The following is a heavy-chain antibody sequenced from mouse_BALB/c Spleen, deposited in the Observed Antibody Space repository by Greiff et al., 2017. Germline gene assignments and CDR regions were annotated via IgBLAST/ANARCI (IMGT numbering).Heavy chain of an antibody. CDR1: GFTFSSYA. D-gene: IGHD3-2*02. V-gene: IGHV5-9-4*01. J-gene: IGHJ2*01. CDR3: ATGYVSYFDY. CDR2: ISSGGSYT. Sequence: EVMLVESGGGLVKPGGSLKLSCAASGFTFSSYAMSWVRQSPEKRLEWVAEISSGGSYTYYPDTVTGRFTISRDNAKNTLYLEMSSLRSEDTAMYYCATGYVSYFDYWGQGTTLTVSS.